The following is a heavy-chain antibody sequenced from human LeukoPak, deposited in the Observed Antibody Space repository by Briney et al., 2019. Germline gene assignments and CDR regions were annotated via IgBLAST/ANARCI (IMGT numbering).Heavy chain of an antibody. CDR1: GYSFTSYW. CDR3: ARETGYSYGDTDAFDI. CDR2: IDPSDSYT. Sequence: GESLKISCKGSGYSFTSYWIGWVRQMPGKGLEWMGRIDPSDSYTNYSPSFQGHVTISADKSISTAYLQWSSLKASDTAMYYCARETGYSYGDTDAFDIWGQGTMVTVSS. J-gene: IGHJ3*02. D-gene: IGHD5-18*01. V-gene: IGHV5-10-1*01.